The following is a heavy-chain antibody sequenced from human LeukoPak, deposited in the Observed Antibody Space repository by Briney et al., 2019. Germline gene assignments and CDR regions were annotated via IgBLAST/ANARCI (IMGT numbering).Heavy chain of an antibody. CDR3: ARDLGYSPGYNWFDP. CDR2: IYHSGST. D-gene: IGHD6-13*01. CDR1: GGSISSGGYY. J-gene: IGHJ5*02. V-gene: IGHV4-30-2*01. Sequence: SETLSLTCTVSGGSISSGGYYWSWIRQPPGKGLEWIGYIYHSGSTYYNPSLKSRVTISVDRSKNQFSLKLSSVTAADTAVYYCARDLGYSPGYNWFDPWGQGTLVTVSS.